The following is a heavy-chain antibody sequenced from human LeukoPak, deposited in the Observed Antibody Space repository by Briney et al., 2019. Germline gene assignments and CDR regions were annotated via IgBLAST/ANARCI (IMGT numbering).Heavy chain of an antibody. CDR2: IIPIFGTA. D-gene: IGHD3-22*01. V-gene: IGHV1-69*06. CDR3: ARNHPQGFVYYGSSGYYFDY. J-gene: IGHJ4*02. Sequence: ASVKVSCKASGGTFSSYAISWVRQAPGQGLEWMGGIIPIFGTANYAQKFQGRVTITADKSTSTAYMELSSLRSEDTAVYYCARNHPQGFVYYGSSGYYFDYWGQGTLVTVSS. CDR1: GGTFSSYA.